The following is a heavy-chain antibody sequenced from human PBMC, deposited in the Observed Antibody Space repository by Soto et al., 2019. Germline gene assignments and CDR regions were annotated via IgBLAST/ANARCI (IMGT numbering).Heavy chain of an antibody. Sequence: PGGSLRLSCAASGFTFSSYEMNWVRQAPGKGLEWVSYISSSGSTIYYADSVKGRFTISRDNAKNSLYLQMNSLRAEDTAVYYCARDECSGGSCYSMFDYWGQGTLVTVSS. V-gene: IGHV3-48*03. CDR3: ARDECSGGSCYSMFDY. J-gene: IGHJ4*02. CDR1: GFTFSSYE. CDR2: ISSSGSTI. D-gene: IGHD2-15*01.